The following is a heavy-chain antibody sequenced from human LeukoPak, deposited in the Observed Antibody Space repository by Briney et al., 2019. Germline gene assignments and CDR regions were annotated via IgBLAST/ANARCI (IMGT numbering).Heavy chain of an antibody. CDR1: GDSISSYY. V-gene: IGHV4-39*01. CDR2: IYSSGTT. Sequence: SETLSLTCTVSGDSISSYYWGWIRQPPGKGLEWIGSIYSSGTTYYNPSLKSRVTISVDTSKNQFSLKLSFVTAADTAVYYCARHPESAYYYYMDVWGKGTTVTISS. J-gene: IGHJ6*03. CDR3: ARHPESAYYYYMDV.